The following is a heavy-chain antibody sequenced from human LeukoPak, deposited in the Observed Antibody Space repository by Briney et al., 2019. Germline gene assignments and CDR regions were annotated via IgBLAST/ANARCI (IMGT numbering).Heavy chain of an antibody. Sequence: PGGSLRLSCAGSGFTFSDHNMSWIRQAPGKGLEWVSYISSSSSHTNYADSVKGRFTISRDNAKNSLYLQMNSLRAEDTAVYYCARGYSSGWFYWGQGTLVTVSS. D-gene: IGHD6-19*01. CDR1: GFTFSDHN. V-gene: IGHV3-11*06. CDR3: ARGYSSGWFY. CDR2: ISSSSSHT. J-gene: IGHJ4*02.